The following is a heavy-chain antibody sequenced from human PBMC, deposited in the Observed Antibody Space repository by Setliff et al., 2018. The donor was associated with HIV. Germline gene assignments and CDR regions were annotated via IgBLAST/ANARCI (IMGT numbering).Heavy chain of an antibody. D-gene: IGHD3-3*01. J-gene: IGHJ4*02. Sequence: SETLSLTCAVSGYSISSGYYWGWIRQPPGKGLEWVGSIYHSGSTNYNPSLKSRVTISLDTSKNQFSLKLSSVTAADTAVYYCATHVLQFLEWLSHFDYWGQGALVTVSS. CDR3: ATHVLQFLEWLSHFDY. CDR1: GYSISSGYY. CDR2: IYHSGST. V-gene: IGHV4-38-2*01.